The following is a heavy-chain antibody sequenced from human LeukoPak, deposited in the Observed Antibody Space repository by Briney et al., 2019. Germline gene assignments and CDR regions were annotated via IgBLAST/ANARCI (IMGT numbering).Heavy chain of an antibody. J-gene: IGHJ3*02. CDR2: IYTSGST. Sequence: SETLSLTCTVSGGSISSYYWSWIRQPAGKGLEWIGRIYTSGSTNYNPSLKSRVTMSVDTSKNQFSLKLSSVTAAGTAVYYCARRFRGSGSYYNDAFDIWGQGTMVTVSS. CDR1: GGSISSYY. CDR3: ARRFRGSGSYYNDAFDI. V-gene: IGHV4-4*07. D-gene: IGHD3-10*01.